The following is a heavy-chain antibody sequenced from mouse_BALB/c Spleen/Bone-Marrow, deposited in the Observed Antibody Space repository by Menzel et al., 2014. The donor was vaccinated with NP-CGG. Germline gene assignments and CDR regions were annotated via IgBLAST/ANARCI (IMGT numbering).Heavy chain of an antibody. J-gene: IGHJ2*01. CDR2: IRNKANGYTT. V-gene: IGHV7-3*02. Sequence: EVQRVESGGGLVQPGGSLRLSCAPSGFTFTDYYMNWVRQPPGKALEWLGFIRNKANGYTTEYSASVKSRFTISRDNSQNILYLQMNTLRADDSATYYCARDKGRVFFDYWGQGTTLTVSS. CDR3: ARDKGRVFFDY. CDR1: GFTFTDYY.